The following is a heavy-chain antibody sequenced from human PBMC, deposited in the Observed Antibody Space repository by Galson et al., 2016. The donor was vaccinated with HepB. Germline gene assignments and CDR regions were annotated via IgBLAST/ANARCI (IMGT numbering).Heavy chain of an antibody. CDR2: IYTSGST. V-gene: IGHV4-4*07. CDR3: AREGCSGGSCYSGYNWFDP. Sequence: ETLSLTCTVSGDSISSHYWSWIRQPAGKGLEWIGRIYTSGSTHYNPSLKSLVTMSVDTSKNQFSLKLTSVTAADTAVYYCAREGCSGGSCYSGYNWFDPWGQGTLVTVSS. J-gene: IGHJ5*02. D-gene: IGHD2-15*01. CDR1: GDSISSHY.